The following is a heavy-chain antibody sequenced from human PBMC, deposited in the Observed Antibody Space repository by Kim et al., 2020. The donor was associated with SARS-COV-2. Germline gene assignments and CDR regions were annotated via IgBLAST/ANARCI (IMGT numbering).Heavy chain of an antibody. CDR1: GGSISSSSYF. D-gene: IGHD3-16*01. CDR2: IFYSGSA. CDR3: AKHGGGMASSFDY. V-gene: IGHV4-39*01. Sequence: SETLSLTCAVSGGSISSSSYFWGWIRQPPGKGLEWIGSIFYSGSAFYSPSLKSRVTISVDTSKNHFSLKLTSVSAADTAVYYCAKHGGGMASSFDYRGQGNLVTVSS. J-gene: IGHJ4*02.